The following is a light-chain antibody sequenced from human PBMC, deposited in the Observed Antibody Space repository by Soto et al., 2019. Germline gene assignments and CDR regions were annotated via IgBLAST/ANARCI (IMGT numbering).Light chain of an antibody. J-gene: IGLJ3*02. Sequence: QSVLTQPPSVSGAPGQRVTISCTGSSSNIGAGYDVHWYQQLPGTVPKLLIYGNSNRPSGVPDRFSGSKSGTSASLAITGLQVEDVADSYCQSYDSSLSGWVFGGGTKLTVL. CDR2: GNS. V-gene: IGLV1-40*01. CDR3: QSYDSSLSGWV. CDR1: SSNIGAGYD.